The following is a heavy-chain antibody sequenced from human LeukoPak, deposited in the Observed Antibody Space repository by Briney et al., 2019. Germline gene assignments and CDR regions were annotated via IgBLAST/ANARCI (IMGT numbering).Heavy chain of an antibody. CDR2: ISGSGGST. D-gene: IGHD6-6*01. J-gene: IGHJ4*02. CDR3: ATGVAARDTGGY. V-gene: IGHV3-23*01. CDR1: GFTFSSYA. Sequence: PGGSLRLSCAAYGFTFSSYAMSWVRQAPGKGLEWVSAISGSGGSTYYADFVKGRFTISRDNSKNTLYVQMNSLRAEDTAVYYCATGVAARDTGGYWGQGTLVTVSS.